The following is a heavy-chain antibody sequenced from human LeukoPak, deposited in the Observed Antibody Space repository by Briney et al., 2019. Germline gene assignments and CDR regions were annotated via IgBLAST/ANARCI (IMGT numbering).Heavy chain of an antibody. CDR2: FDLVDGGT. CDR1: GYTLIELS. CDR3: AAARAYSLFDY. J-gene: IGHJ4*02. D-gene: IGHD5-18*01. V-gene: IGHV1-24*01. Sequence: ASVKVSCKVSGYTLIELSMHWVRQAPGKGLEWMGGFDLVDGGTIYAQKFQGRVTMTVDTSTDTSYMDLSSLKSDDTALYFCAAARAYSLFDYWGQGTLSPSPQ.